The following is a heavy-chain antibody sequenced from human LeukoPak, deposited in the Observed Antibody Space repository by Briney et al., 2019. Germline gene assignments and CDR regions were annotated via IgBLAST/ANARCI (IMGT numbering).Heavy chain of an antibody. CDR3: ARVISGFYYFDY. CDR1: GGSISSGGYY. CDR2: IYHSGST. V-gene: IGHV4-30-2*01. D-gene: IGHD3-10*01. Sequence: SQTLSLTCTVSGGSISSGGYYWSWIRQPPGEGLEWIGYIYHSGSTYYNPSLKSRVTISVDRSKNQFSLKLSSVTAADTAVYYCARVISGFYYFDYWGQGTLVTVSS. J-gene: IGHJ4*02.